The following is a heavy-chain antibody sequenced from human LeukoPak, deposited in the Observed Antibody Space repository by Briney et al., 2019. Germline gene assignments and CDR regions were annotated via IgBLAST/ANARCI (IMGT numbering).Heavy chain of an antibody. CDR3: ARHFRQWLVKSGFDP. CDR2: INHSGST. J-gene: IGHJ5*02. D-gene: IGHD6-19*01. CDR1: GGSFSGYY. V-gene: IGHV4-34*01. Sequence: SETLSLTCAVYGGSFSGYYWSWIRQPPGKRLEWIGEINHSGSTNYNPSLKSRVTISVDTSKNQFSLKLSSVTAADTAVYYCARHFRQWLVKSGFDPWGQGTLVTVSS.